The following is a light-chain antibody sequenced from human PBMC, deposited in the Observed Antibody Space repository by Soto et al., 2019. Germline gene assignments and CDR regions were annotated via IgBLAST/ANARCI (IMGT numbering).Light chain of an antibody. CDR2: AAS. V-gene: IGKV1-8*01. Sequence: AIRMTQSPSSLSASTGDRVTITCRASQGISSYLAWYQQKPGKAPKLLIYAASTLQSGVPSRFSGSGSGTDFTLTFICLQSEDFATCFCQQYYSYRLFGPGTKLDIK. CDR1: QGISSY. CDR3: QQYYSYRL. J-gene: IGKJ3*01.